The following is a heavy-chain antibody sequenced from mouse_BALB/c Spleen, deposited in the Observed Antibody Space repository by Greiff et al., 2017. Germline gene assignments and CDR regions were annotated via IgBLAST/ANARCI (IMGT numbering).Heavy chain of an antibody. CDR1: GYSITSDYA. CDR3: ARSYDGYFD. J-gene: IGHJ3*01. V-gene: IGHV3-2*02. D-gene: IGHD2-3*01. CDR2: ISYSGST. Sequence: QRVESGPGLVKPSQSLSLTCTVTGYSITSDYAWNWIRQFPGNKLEWMGYISYSGSTSYNPSLKSRISITRDTSKNQFFLQLNSVTTEDTATYYCARSYDGYFDWGQGTLVTVSA.